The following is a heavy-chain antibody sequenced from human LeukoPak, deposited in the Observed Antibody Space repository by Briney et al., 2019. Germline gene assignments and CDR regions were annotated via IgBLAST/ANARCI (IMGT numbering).Heavy chain of an antibody. J-gene: IGHJ4*02. V-gene: IGHV3-21*01. CDR3: AREAPYDFWSGLVLYYFDY. CDR2: ISSSSSYI. CDR1: GFTFSSYI. Sequence: GGSLRLSCAASGFTFSSYIMNWVRQAPGKGLEWVSSISSSSSYIYYADSVKGRFTISRDNAKNSLYLQMNSLRAEDTAVYYCAREAPYDFWSGLVLYYFDYWGQGTLVPVSS. D-gene: IGHD3-3*01.